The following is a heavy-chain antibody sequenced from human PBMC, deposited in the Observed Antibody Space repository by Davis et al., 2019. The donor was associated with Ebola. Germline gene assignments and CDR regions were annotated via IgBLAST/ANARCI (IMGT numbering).Heavy chain of an antibody. J-gene: IGHJ4*02. V-gene: IGHV4-34*01. CDR1: GGSFSGYY. CDR3: ARQAADPFDY. Sequence: MPSETLSLTCAVHGGSFSGYYWSWIRQPPGKGLEWIGEINHSGSTNYNPSLKSRVTISVDTSKNQFSLKLSSVTAADTAVYYCARQAADPFDYWGQGTLVTVSS. D-gene: IGHD6-13*01. CDR2: INHSGST.